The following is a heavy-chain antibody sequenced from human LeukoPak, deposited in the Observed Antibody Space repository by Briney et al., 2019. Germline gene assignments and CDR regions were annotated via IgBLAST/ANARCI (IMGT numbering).Heavy chain of an antibody. V-gene: IGHV3-15*01. CDR1: GFTLSKAR. J-gene: IGHJ4*02. Sequence: PGGSLRLSCSASGFTLSKARMNWVRQAPGKGLEWVGRIKSETEGWTTDYAAPVKGRFTISRDDSKNTVHLQMSSLKVVDTAMYSCTTMAKYWGQGTLVTVSS. CDR3: TTMAKY. CDR2: IKSETEGWTT. D-gene: IGHD5-24*01.